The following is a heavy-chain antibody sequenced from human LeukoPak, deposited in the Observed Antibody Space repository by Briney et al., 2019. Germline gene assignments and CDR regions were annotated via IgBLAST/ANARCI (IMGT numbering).Heavy chain of an antibody. CDR2: INSDGSST. CDR1: GFTFSSYW. Sequence: GGSLRLSCAASGFTFSSYWMHWVRQAPGKGLVWVSRINSDGSSTSYADSVKGRFTISRDNAKSTLYLQMNSLRAEDTAVYYCARVQVGELSLFFDYWGQGTLVTVSS. CDR3: ARVQVGELSLFFDY. J-gene: IGHJ4*02. D-gene: IGHD3-16*02. V-gene: IGHV3-74*01.